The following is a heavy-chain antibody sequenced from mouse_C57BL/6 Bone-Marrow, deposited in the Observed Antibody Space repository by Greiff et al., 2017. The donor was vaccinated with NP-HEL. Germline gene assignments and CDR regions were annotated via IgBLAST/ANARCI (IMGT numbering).Heavy chain of an antibody. CDR2: IRSKSNNYAT. CDR1: GFSFNTYA. CDR3: VRQNGYYVGVAY. J-gene: IGHJ3*01. D-gene: IGHD2-3*01. V-gene: IGHV10-1*01. Sequence: EVKLVESGGGLVQPKGSLKLSCAASGFSFNTYAMNWVRQAPGKGLEWVARIRSKSNNYATYYADSVKDRFTISRDDSESMLYLQMNNLKTEDTAMYYCVRQNGYYVGVAYWGQGTLVTVSA.